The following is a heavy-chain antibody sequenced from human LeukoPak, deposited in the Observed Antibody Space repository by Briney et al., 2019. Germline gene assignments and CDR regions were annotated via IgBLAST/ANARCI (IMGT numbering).Heavy chain of an antibody. Sequence: GGSLRLSCAASGFTFSSYAMHWVRQAPGKGLEWVAVISHDGSNKYYADSVKGRFTISRDNSKNTLYLQMNSLRAEDTAVYYCWTMTNQFDYWGQGTLVTVSS. CDR1: GFTFSSYA. J-gene: IGHJ4*02. CDR2: ISHDGSNK. CDR3: WTMTNQFDY. V-gene: IGHV3-30*04. D-gene: IGHD1-14*01.